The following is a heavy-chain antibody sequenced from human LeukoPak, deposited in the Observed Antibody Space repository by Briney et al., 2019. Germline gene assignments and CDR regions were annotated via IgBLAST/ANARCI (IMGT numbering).Heavy chain of an antibody. D-gene: IGHD2-15*01. V-gene: IGHV3-74*01. J-gene: IGHJ5*02. CDR1: GFSFSDAW. CDR2: NNGDGSTT. Sequence: GGSLRLSCAASGFSFSDAWMYWVRQAPGKGLMYISRNNGDGSTTNYADVVKGRFTMSRDNVKNTLYLQMNSLRVEDMAVYYCARDPRNVGLAPWGQGTLVTVSS. CDR3: ARDPRNVGLAP.